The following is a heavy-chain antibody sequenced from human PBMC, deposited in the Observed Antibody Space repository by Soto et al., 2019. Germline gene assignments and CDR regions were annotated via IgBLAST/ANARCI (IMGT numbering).Heavy chain of an antibody. Sequence: GGSLRLSCAASGFTFSKYAMSWVRQAPGKGLEWVSAISGSGGSTYYADSVKGRFTISRDNSKNTLYLQMNSLRAEDTAVYYCAKGALYDFWSGPEAAFDIWGQGTMVTVSS. CDR2: ISGSGGST. V-gene: IGHV3-23*01. CDR1: GFTFSKYA. D-gene: IGHD3-3*01. CDR3: AKGALYDFWSGPEAAFDI. J-gene: IGHJ3*02.